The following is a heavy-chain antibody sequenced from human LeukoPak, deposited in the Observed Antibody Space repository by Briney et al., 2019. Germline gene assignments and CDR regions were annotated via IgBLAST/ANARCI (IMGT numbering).Heavy chain of an antibody. J-gene: IGHJ2*01. CDR3: AKVGRYYDFWSGYHDNWYFDL. CDR2: IRYDGSNK. D-gene: IGHD3-3*01. Sequence: PGGSLRLSCVASGFTFGSYGMHWVRQAPGKGLEWVTFIRYDGSNKNYAESVKGRFIISRDNSKTTLYLQMNSLRPEDTAMYYCAKVGRYYDFWSGYHDNWYFDLWGRGALVTVSS. V-gene: IGHV3-30*02. CDR1: GFTFGSYG.